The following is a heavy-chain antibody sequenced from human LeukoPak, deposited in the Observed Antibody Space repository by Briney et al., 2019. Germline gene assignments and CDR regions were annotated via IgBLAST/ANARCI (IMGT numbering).Heavy chain of an antibody. V-gene: IGHV3-21*01. CDR1: GFTFTDYS. CDR2: ISRVSTYI. Sequence: GRSLRPSCSASGFTFTDYSMSWVRQAPGKGLEWVSIISRVSTYIYYADSVKGRFTVSRDNAKSSLYLQMTSLRAEDTAVYFCAREGGDGDYYYYMDVWGKGTTVTVSS. J-gene: IGHJ6*03. CDR3: AREGGDGDYYYYMDV. D-gene: IGHD2-21*02.